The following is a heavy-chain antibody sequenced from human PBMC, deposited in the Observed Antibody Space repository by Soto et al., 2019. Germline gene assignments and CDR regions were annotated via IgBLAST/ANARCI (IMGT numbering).Heavy chain of an antibody. V-gene: IGHV3-7*01. D-gene: IGHD2-15*01. CDR1: GFTFSSFY. Sequence: GGSLRLSCAASGFTFSSFYMSWVRQAPGTGLEWVANIKQDGSDERYVGSVKGRFTISRDNAKNSLYLQMNSLRAEDTAMYYCVADNFDYWGQGTLVTVSS. J-gene: IGHJ4*02. CDR2: IKQDGSDE. CDR3: VADNFDY.